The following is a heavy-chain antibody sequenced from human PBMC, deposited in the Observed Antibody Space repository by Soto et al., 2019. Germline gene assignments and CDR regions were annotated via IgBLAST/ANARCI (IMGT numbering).Heavy chain of an antibody. V-gene: IGHV1-18*01. Sequence: ASVKVSCKASGYTFTSYGISWVRQAPGQGLEWMGWISAYNGNTNYAQKLQGRATMTTDTSTSTAYMELRSLRSDDTAVYYCARVPLKAVEDYYYYYGMDVWGQGTTVTVSS. CDR2: ISAYNGNT. CDR1: GYTFTSYG. CDR3: ARVPLKAVEDYYYYYGMDV. D-gene: IGHD2-2*01. J-gene: IGHJ6*02.